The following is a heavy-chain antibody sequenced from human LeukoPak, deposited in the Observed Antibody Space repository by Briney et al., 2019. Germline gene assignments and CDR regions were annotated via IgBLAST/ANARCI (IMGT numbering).Heavy chain of an antibody. CDR1: GGSISSGGYF. V-gene: IGHV4-30-2*01. Sequence: SETLSLTCAVSGGSISSGGYFWSWIRQPPGKGLEWIGYIYHSGSTYYNPSLKSRVTISVDRSKNQFSLKLSSVTAADTAVYYCARLSFWFDPWGQGTLVTVSS. J-gene: IGHJ5*02. D-gene: IGHD1-26*01. CDR3: ARLSFWFDP. CDR2: IYHSGST.